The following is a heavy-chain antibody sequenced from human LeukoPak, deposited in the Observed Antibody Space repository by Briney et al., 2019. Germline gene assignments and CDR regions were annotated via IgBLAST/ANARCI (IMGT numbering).Heavy chain of an antibody. CDR1: GRSISAYS. CDR3: AREIDRSGRWFDP. Sequence: SETLSLTCSLSGRSISAYSWSCMRQPAGKGLEWIGRIDTSESTNYNPSLKSRVTMSLDTSKNQFSLRLNSATAADTAVYYCAREIDRSGRWFDPWGQGTLVTVSS. V-gene: IGHV4-4*07. CDR2: IDTSEST. D-gene: IGHD3-16*02. J-gene: IGHJ5*02.